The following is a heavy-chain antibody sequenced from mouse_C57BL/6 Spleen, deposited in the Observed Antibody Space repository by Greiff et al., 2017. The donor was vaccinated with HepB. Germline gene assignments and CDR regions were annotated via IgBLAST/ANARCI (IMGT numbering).Heavy chain of an antibody. CDR1: GYAFSSSW. CDR2: IYPGDGDT. CDR3: ARIGTAYFDV. J-gene: IGHJ1*03. V-gene: IGHV1-82*01. Sequence: VQLQQSGPELVKPGASVKISCKASGYAFSSSWMNWVKQRPGKGLEWIGRIYPGDGDTNYNGKFKGKATLTADKSSSTAYMQLSSLTSEDSAVYFCARIGTAYFDVWGTGTTVTVSS. D-gene: IGHD4-1*01.